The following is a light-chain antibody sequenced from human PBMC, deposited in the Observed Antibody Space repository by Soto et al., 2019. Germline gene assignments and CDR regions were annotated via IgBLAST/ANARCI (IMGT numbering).Light chain of an antibody. V-gene: IGKV3-15*01. Sequence: EIVMTQSPVTLSASPGESATLSCRASQSVDNNVAWYQQKPGQAPRLLIYGASTRATGIPDRFSGSGSGTEFTLSISSLQSEDFAVYYCQQYYNWPRTFGQGTKVDIK. CDR2: GAS. CDR1: QSVDNN. J-gene: IGKJ1*01. CDR3: QQYYNWPRT.